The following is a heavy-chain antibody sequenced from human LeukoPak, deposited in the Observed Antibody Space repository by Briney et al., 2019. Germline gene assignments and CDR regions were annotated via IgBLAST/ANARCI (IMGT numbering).Heavy chain of an antibody. D-gene: IGHD5-12*01. CDR1: GSTFSSYS. CDR3: ARDRVGYPKYYFDC. CDR2: ISSRSSAI. J-gene: IGHJ4*02. V-gene: IGHV3-48*02. Sequence: RQSLRLSCAASGSTFSSYSMNWVRQAPGKGRVGVSYISSRSSAIYYADSVKGRFTISRDNAKNSLYLQMNSLRDEDTAVYYCARDRVGYPKYYFDCWGQGTLVTVSS.